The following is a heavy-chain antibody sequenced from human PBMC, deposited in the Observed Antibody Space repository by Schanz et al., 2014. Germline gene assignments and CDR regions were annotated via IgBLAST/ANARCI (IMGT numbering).Heavy chain of an antibody. CDR3: ARVDSSGYFFDN. CDR1: GFTFSSYS. D-gene: IGHD3-22*01. CDR2: ISSSSSTR. V-gene: IGHV3-48*01. Sequence: EVQLVESGGGLVQPGGSLRLSCAASGFTFSSYSMNWVRQAPGKGLEWVSYISSSSSTRYYADSVKGRFTISRDNAKNTVHLQMSSLRVEDTAVYYCARVDSSGYFFDNWGQGTRVTVSS. J-gene: IGHJ4*02.